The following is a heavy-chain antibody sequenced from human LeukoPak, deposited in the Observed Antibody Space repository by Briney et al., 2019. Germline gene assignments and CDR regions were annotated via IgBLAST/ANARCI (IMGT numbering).Heavy chain of an antibody. V-gene: IGHV4-59*01. CDR3: ASGVAVAGTGSWFDP. CDR1: GDSISSYY. Sequence: PSETLSLTCTVSGDSISSYYWSWLRQPPGKGLEGVGYIYYSGSTNYNPSLKSRVTISVDTSKNQFSLKLSSVTAADTAVYYCASGVAVAGTGSWFDPWGQGTLVTVSS. J-gene: IGHJ5*02. D-gene: IGHD6-19*01. CDR2: IYYSGST.